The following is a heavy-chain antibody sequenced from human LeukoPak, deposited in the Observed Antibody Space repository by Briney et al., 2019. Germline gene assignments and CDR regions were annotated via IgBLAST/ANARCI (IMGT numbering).Heavy chain of an antibody. CDR2: INHSGST. D-gene: IGHD1-14*01. J-gene: IGHJ6*03. V-gene: IGHV4-34*01. CDR3: ARAEFRNHYYMDV. Sequence: PSETLSLTCAVYGGSFSGYYWSWIRQPPGKGLEWIGEINHSGSTNYNPSLKSRVTISVDTSKNQFSLNLTSVTAADTAVYYCARAEFRNHYYMDVWGKGTTVTVSS. CDR1: GGSFSGYY.